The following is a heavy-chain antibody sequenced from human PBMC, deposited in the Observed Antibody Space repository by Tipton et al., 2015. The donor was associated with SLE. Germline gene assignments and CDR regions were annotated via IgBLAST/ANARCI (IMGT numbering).Heavy chain of an antibody. V-gene: IGHV3-7*01. Sequence: GSLRLSCAASGFTFSSYWMSWVRQAPGKGLEWVANIKQDGSEKYYVDSVKGRFTISRDNAKNSLYLQMNSLRAEDTAVYYCAKDASSGWFWYFDYWGQGTLVTVSS. D-gene: IGHD6-19*01. CDR3: AKDASSGWFWYFDY. CDR1: GFTFSSYW. CDR2: IKQDGSEK. J-gene: IGHJ4*02.